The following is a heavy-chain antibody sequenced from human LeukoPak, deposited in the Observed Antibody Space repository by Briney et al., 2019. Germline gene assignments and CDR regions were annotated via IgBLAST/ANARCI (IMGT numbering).Heavy chain of an antibody. D-gene: IGHD3-10*01. Sequence: SETLSLTCTVSGGSISSGSYYWSWIRQPAGKGLEWIGRIYTSGSTNNNPSLKSRVTISVDTSKNQFSLKLSSVPAADTAVSYCASTYYGSGSADYWGQGTLVTVSS. CDR3: ASTYYGSGSADY. CDR2: IYTSGST. V-gene: IGHV4-61*02. CDR1: GGSISSGSYY. J-gene: IGHJ4*02.